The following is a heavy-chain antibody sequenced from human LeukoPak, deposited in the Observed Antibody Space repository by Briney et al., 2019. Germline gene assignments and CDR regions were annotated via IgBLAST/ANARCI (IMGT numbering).Heavy chain of an antibody. CDR1: GYTFDDYA. CDR3: AKGHTYGLGESYLDF. V-gene: IGHV3-9*01. D-gene: IGHD5-18*01. CDR2: ISWNSGSI. Sequence: GGSLRLSCEASGYTFDDYAMHWVRQAPGKGLEWVSAISWNSGSIGYADSVKGRFTISRDNGKNSLHLQMNSLRTEDTALYYCAKGHTYGLGESYLDFWGQGTLVSVSS. J-gene: IGHJ4*02.